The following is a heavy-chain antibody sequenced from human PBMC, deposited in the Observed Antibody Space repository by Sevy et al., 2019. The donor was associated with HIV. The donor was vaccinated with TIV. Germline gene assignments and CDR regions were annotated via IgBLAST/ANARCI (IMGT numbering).Heavy chain of an antibody. Sequence: GGPLRLSCAASGFSYSSYGMHWVRQAPGKGLEWVAYIQYDGSNKDYADSVKGRFTISRDNSKNTLVLQMNSLRVEDTAVYYCVKEGGGEGGDHWGQGTLVTVSS. J-gene: IGHJ4*02. D-gene: IGHD2-21*01. V-gene: IGHV3-30*02. CDR1: GFSYSSYG. CDR3: VKEGGGEGGDH. CDR2: IQYDGSNK.